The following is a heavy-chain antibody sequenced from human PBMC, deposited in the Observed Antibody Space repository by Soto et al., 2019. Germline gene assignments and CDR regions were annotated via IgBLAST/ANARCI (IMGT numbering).Heavy chain of an antibody. Sequence: QVQLVESGGGVVQPGRSLRLSCAASGFTFSSYAMHWVRQAPGKGLEWVAVISYDGSNKYYADSVKGRFTISRDNSKNTLYLQMNSLRAEDTAVYYCARDPMGRYYGSGSYYFDYGGQGPLVTVSS. CDR2: ISYDGSNK. J-gene: IGHJ4*02. CDR1: GFTFSSYA. V-gene: IGHV3-30-3*01. CDR3: ARDPMGRYYGSGSYYFDY. D-gene: IGHD3-10*01.